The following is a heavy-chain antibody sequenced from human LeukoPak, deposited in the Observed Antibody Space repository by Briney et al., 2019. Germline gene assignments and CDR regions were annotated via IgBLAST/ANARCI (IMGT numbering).Heavy chain of an antibody. J-gene: IGHJ6*02. V-gene: IGHV3-30*03. CDR3: GRDPDRLLVFGLDV. CDR2: ISQDGTSK. D-gene: IGHD3-3*01. Sequence: PGGSLRLSCAASGFTFSSYSMNWVRQAPGKGLEWMAVISQDGTSKNYADSVKGRFSISRDKSKDMVYLQMDSLTPEDSAVYFCGRDPDRLLVFGLDVWGQGTTVIVSS. CDR1: GFTFSSYS.